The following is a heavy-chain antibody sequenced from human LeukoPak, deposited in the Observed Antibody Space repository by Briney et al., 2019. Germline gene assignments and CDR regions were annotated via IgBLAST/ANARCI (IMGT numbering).Heavy chain of an antibody. CDR2: ISAYNGNT. D-gene: IGHD4-17*01. CDR1: GYTFTSYG. J-gene: IGHJ4*02. CDR3: ARVGNDYGDSDYFDY. Sequence: ASVKVSCKASGYTFTSYGISWVRQAPGQGLEWMGWISAYNGNTNYAQKLQGRVTMTTDTSTSTAYMELRSLRSDDTAVYYCARVGNDYGDSDYFDYWGQGTLVTVSS. V-gene: IGHV1-18*01.